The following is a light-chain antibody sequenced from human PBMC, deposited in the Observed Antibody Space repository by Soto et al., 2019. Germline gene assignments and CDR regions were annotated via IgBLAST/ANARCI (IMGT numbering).Light chain of an antibody. CDR2: KAS. J-gene: IGKJ2*01. CDR1: QSISSW. V-gene: IGKV1-5*03. Sequence: DIQMTQSPSTLSASVGDRLTITCRASQSISSWLAWYQQKPGKAPKLLIYKASSLKSGVPSRFSGSGSGTEFALTNSTLQPDDFPIYYCQPYRSYPYTFGQGTNLEIK. CDR3: QPYRSYPYT.